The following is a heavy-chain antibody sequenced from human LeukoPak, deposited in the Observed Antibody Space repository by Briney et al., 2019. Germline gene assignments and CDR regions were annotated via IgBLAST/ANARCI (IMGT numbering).Heavy chain of an antibody. J-gene: IGHJ4*02. D-gene: IGHD2-2*02. V-gene: IGHV3-23*01. CDR2: ISGSGGST. CDR1: GFTFSSYA. Sequence: GGSLRLSCAASGFTFSSYAMSWVCQAPGKGLEWVSAISGSGGSTYYADSVKGRFTISRDNSKNTLYLQMNSLRAEDTAVYYCAKSPIIVPAAIEGFDYWGQGTLVTVSS. CDR3: AKSPIIVPAAIEGFDY.